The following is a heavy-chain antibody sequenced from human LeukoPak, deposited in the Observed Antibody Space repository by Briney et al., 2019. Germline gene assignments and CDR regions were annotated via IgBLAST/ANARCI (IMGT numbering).Heavy chain of an antibody. CDR2: MNPSSGNT. J-gene: IGHJ6*03. CDR1: GYTFTSYD. Sequence: ASVKVSCTASGYTFTSYDINWVRQATGQGLEWMGWMNPSSGNTGYAQKFQGRVTITRNTSISTAYMELSSLRSEDTAVYYCARGPLPSSNYGYYYYYYMDVWGKGTTVTVSS. V-gene: IGHV1-8*03. D-gene: IGHD4-11*01. CDR3: ARGPLPSSNYGYYYYYYMDV.